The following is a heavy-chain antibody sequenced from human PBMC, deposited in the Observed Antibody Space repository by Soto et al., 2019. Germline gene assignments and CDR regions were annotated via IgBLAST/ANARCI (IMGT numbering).Heavy chain of an antibody. J-gene: IGHJ4*02. CDR3: ASARGSGWTFYY. CDR2: ISSSSTI. Sequence: EVQLVESGGDLVQPGGSLRLSCAASGFTFSTYSMNWVRQAPGKGLEWVSSISSSSTIYYADSVKGRFTISRDNVQNSLYLQMHSLRAEDAAVYYCASARGSGWTFYYWGQGTLVTVSS. V-gene: IGHV3-48*01. D-gene: IGHD6-19*01. CDR1: GFTFSTYS.